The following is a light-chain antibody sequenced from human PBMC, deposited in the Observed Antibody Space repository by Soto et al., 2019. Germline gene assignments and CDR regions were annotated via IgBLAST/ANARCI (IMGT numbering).Light chain of an antibody. J-gene: IGKJ5*01. CDR1: QDISNY. CDR3: QQYDNLPIT. V-gene: IGKV1-33*01. Sequence: DIQMTQSPSSLSASVGDRVTITCQASQDISNYLNWYQQKPGKAPKLLIYDASNLETGVTSRFSGSGSGTDFTITISSLQPEEITTYYCQQYDNLPITFGQGTRLEIK. CDR2: DAS.